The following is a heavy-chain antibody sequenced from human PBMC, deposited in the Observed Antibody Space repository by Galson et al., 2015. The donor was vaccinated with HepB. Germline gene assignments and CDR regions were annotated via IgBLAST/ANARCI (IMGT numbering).Heavy chain of an antibody. J-gene: IGHJ5*02. CDR3: ARDTAMVTEKNWFDP. Sequence: SVKVSCKASGGTFSSYAISWVRQAPGQGLEWMGGIIPIFGIANYAQKFQGRVTITADESTSTTYMGLSSLRSEDTAVYYCARDTAMVTEKNWFDPWGQGTLVTVSS. CDR1: GGTFSSYA. D-gene: IGHD5-18*01. CDR2: IIPIFGIA. V-gene: IGHV1-69*13.